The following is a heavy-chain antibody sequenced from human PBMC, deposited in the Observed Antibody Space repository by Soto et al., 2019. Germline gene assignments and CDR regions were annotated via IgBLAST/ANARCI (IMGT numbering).Heavy chain of an antibody. D-gene: IGHD6-13*01. CDR3: AIGSIKRAAALDY. V-gene: IGHV4-31*03. Sequence: QVQLQESGPGLVKPSQTLSLTCTVSGGSISSGGYYWSWIRQHPGKGLEWIGYIYYSGSTYYNPSLKSRLTMSVDTSKNQFSLKLSSVTAADTAVYYCAIGSIKRAAALDYWCQGTLVTVSS. CDR2: IYYSGST. CDR1: GGSISSGGYY. J-gene: IGHJ4*02.